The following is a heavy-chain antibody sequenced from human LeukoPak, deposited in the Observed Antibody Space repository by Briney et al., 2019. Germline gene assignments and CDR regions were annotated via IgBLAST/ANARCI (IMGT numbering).Heavy chain of an antibody. CDR2: ISGSGGST. D-gene: IGHD1-26*01. J-gene: IGHJ4*02. CDR1: GFTFSSYA. CDR3: AKDVDWSGSYLDY. V-gene: IGHV3-23*01. Sequence: GGSLRLSCAASGFTFSSYAMNWVRQAPGKGLEWVSDISGSGGSTDYADSVRGRFTISRDNSKNTLYLQMNSLRAEDTAVYYCAKDVDWSGSYLDYWGQGTLVTVSS.